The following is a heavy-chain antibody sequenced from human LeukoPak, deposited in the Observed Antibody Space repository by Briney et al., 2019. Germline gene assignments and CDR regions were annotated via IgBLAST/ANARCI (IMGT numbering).Heavy chain of an antibody. CDR1: GFTVSSNY. CDR2: IYSGGST. V-gene: IGHV3-53*01. CDR3: AREDSSSSLEYYYYGMDV. D-gene: IGHD6-6*01. Sequence: GGSLRLSCAASGFTVSSNYMSWVRQAPGKGLEWVSVIYSGGSTYYADSAKGRFTISRDNSKNTLYLQMNGLRAEDTAVYYCAREDSSSSLEYYYYGMDVWGQGTTVTVSS. J-gene: IGHJ6*02.